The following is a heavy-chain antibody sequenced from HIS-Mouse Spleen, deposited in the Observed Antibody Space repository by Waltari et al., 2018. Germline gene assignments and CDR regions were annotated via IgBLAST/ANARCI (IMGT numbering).Heavy chain of an antibody. CDR1: GYTFTGYY. V-gene: IGHV1-2*02. D-gene: IGHD7-27*01. J-gene: IGHJ3*02. Sequence: QVQLVQSGAEVKKPGASVKVSCKASGYTFTGYYMHWVRQAPGQGLEWMGWINPNSGGKNYAKKFQGRVTMTRDTSISTAYMELSRLRSDDTAVYYCARELGIGAFDIWGQGTMVTVSS. CDR2: INPNSGGK. CDR3: ARELGIGAFDI.